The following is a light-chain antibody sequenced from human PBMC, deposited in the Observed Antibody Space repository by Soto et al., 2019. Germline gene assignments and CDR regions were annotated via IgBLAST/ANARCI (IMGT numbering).Light chain of an antibody. CDR2: DAS. CDR3: HPPTSWPPWT. Sequence: EIVLTQSPSSLSLSPGGRGTXSXXXSQSVSLSLAWHQQKPGQAPRLLIYDASKRASGIPARFSGSGSGTDFTLTISSLEPEELAVSYGHPPTSWPPWTSGQGTKV. CDR1: QSVSLS. V-gene: IGKV3-11*01. J-gene: IGKJ1*01.